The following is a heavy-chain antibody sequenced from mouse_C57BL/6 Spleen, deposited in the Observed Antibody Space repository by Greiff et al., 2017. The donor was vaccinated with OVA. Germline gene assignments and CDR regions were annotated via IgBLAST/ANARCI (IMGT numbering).Heavy chain of an antibody. CDR1: GYTFTSYW. CDR2: IDPSDSYT. Sequence: VQLQQPGAELVRPGTSVKLSCKASGYTFTSYWMHWVKQRPGQGLEWIGVIDPSDSYTNYNQKFKGKATLTVDTSSSTAYMQLSSLTSEDSAVYYCARGGYFDVWAQGPRSPSPQ. CDR3: ARGGYFDV. V-gene: IGHV1-59*01. J-gene: IGHJ1*03.